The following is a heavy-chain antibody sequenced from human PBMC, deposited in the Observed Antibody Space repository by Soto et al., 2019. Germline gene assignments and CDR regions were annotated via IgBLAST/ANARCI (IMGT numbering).Heavy chain of an antibody. CDR2: ISYSGNT. V-gene: IGHV4-59*01. J-gene: IGHJ4*02. CDR1: GGSISNFY. Sequence: SETVSLTCTVSGGSISNFYWSWIRQPPGKGLEWIGYISYSGNTNYNPSLKSRVSISVDTSKNQLSLNLTSVTAADTAVYYCARAPMVLSRSYFDSWGQGTPVTVSS. CDR3: ARAPMVLSRSYFDS. D-gene: IGHD2-8*01.